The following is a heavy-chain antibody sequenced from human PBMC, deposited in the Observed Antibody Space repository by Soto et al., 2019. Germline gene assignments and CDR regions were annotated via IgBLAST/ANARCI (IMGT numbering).Heavy chain of an antibody. D-gene: IGHD2-15*01. J-gene: IGHJ5*01. Sequence: SQRVSWAAAEFTFIDYYMSWIRQAPGKWLAWVSYISSSGSTKYYAASVKGRFTSSRDNAKNSLYLQMNSLRPEDTAVYYCARDLQSSGSSCLNNFGSRGQRPLGTVSS. CDR3: ARDLQSSGSSCLNNFGS. CDR2: ISSSGSTK. V-gene: IGHV3-11*01. CDR1: EFTFIDYY.